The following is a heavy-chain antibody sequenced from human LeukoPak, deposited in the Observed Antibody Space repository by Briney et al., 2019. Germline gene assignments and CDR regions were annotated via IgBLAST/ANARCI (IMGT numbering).Heavy chain of an antibody. D-gene: IGHD3-22*01. CDR3: ARCVRSGYYYYFDY. V-gene: IGHV3-30*04. J-gene: IGHJ4*02. CDR1: GFTFSSYA. CDR2: ISYDGSNK. Sequence: PGGSLRLSCAASGFTFSSYAMHWVRQAPAKGLDWVAVISYDGSNKYYADSVKGRFTISRDNSKNTLYLQMNSLRAEDTAVYYCARCVRSGYYYYFDYWGQGTLVTVSS.